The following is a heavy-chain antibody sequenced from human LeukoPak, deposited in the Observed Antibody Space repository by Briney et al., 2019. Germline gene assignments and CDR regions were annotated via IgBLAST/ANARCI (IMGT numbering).Heavy chain of an antibody. CDR3: ARDDTVSMDV. Sequence: SETLSLTCTVSGGSISSYYWSWIRQPPGKGLEWIGYIYYSGSTNHNPSLKSRVTISVDTSKNQFSLKLSSVTAADTAVYYCARDDTVSMDVWGQGTTVTVSS. CDR1: GGSISSYY. V-gene: IGHV4-59*01. CDR2: IYYSGST. J-gene: IGHJ6*02. D-gene: IGHD4-17*01.